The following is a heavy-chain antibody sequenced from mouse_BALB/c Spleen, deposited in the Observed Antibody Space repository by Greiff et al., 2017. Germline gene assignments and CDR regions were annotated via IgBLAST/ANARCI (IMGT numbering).Heavy chain of an antibody. J-gene: IGHJ2*01. CDR2: IYPSDSYT. V-gene: IGHV1-69*02. D-gene: IGHD3-1*01. CDR1: GYTFTSYW. Sequence: VQLQQPGAELVRPGASVKLSCKASGYTFTSYWINWVKQRPGQGLEWIGNIYPSDSYTNYNQTFKDKATLTVDKSSSTAYMQLSSPTSEDSAVYYCTRATRGFDYWGQGTTLTVSS. CDR3: TRATRGFDY.